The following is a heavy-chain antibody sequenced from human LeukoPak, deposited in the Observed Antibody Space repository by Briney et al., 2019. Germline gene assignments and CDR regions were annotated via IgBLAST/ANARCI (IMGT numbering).Heavy chain of an antibody. CDR1: GFTFSSYS. V-gene: IGHV3-23*01. CDR2: ISASGGST. CDR3: AKGLNGYDFDY. D-gene: IGHD5-12*01. Sequence: PGGSLRLSCAASGFTFSSYSMNWVRQAPGKGLEWVSSISASGGSTYYADSVKGRFTISRDNSKNTLYLQLNSLRAEDTAVYYCAKGLNGYDFDYWGQGALVTVSS. J-gene: IGHJ4*02.